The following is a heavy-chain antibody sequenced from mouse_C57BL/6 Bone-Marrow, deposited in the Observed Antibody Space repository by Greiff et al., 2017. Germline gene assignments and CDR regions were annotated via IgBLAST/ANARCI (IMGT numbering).Heavy chain of an antibody. Sequence: EVQRVESGEGLVKPGGSLKLSCAASGFTFSSYAMSLVRQTPETRLEWVAYISSGGDYIYYADTVKGRFTISRDNARNTLYLQMSSLKSEDTAMYYCTRDQGGSMITTFAYWGQGTLVTVSA. V-gene: IGHV5-9-1*02. CDR1: GFTFSSYA. J-gene: IGHJ3*01. D-gene: IGHD2-4*01. CDR3: TRDQGGSMITTFAY. CDR2: ISSGGDYI.